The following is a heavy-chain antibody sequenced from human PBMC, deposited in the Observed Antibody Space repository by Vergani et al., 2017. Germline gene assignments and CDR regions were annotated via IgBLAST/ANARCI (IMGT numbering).Heavy chain of an antibody. V-gene: IGHV3-66*04. CDR2: IYSGGST. CDR3: AKQYFVSGNYLFDY. J-gene: IGHJ4*02. Sequence: EVQVVETGGGLVQPGGSLRLSCAASGFTVSSNYMSWVRQAPGKGLEWVSVIYSGGSTYYADSVKGRFTISRDNSKNMLFLQMNNLRTEDTAIYYCAKQYFVSGNYLFDYWGQGTLVTVSS. D-gene: IGHD3-10*01. CDR1: GFTVSSNY.